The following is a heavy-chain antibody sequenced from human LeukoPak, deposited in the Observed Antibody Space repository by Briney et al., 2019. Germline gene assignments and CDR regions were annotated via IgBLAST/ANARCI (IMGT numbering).Heavy chain of an antibody. Sequence: GGSLRLSCAVSGXSVTNNYVSWVRQAPGKGLEWVSVFYVGGATYYAASVKGRFTISRDNSENTLYLQMKSLRAEDTAVYYCARGDGYNFFDYWGQGILVTVSS. J-gene: IGHJ4*02. CDR2: FYVGGAT. V-gene: IGHV3-53*01. CDR1: GXSVTNNY. CDR3: ARGDGYNFFDY. D-gene: IGHD5-24*01.